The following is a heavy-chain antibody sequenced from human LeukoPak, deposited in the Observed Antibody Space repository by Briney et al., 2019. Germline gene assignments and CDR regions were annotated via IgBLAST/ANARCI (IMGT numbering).Heavy chain of an antibody. D-gene: IGHD3-10*01. J-gene: IGHJ4*02. CDR2: ISSSGSTK. Sequence: GGSLRLSCVASGFTLSDYYMSWIRQAPGKGLEWISFISSSGSTKYYADSVKGRFTISRDTTQNSLYLQMNRLRAEDTALYYCARERTPKHYYGSGTYDRYFDHWGQGTLVTVSS. V-gene: IGHV3-11*04. CDR3: ARERTPKHYYGSGTYDRYFDH. CDR1: GFTLSDYY.